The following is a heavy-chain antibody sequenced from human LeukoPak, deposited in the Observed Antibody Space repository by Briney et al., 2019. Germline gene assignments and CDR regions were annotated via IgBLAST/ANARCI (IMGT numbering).Heavy chain of an antibody. CDR1: GGSISSSSYY. CDR3: ARYGPGSGTFSTPWYFAY. V-gene: IGHV4-39*01. J-gene: IGHJ4*02. D-gene: IGHD1-26*01. Sequence: ASETLSLTCTVSGGSISSSSYYWGWIRQPPGKGLEWIGSIYYSGSTYYNPSLKSRVTISVDTSKNQFSLKLSSVTAADTAVYYCARYGPGSGTFSTPWYFAYWGQGTLVTVSS. CDR2: IYYSGST.